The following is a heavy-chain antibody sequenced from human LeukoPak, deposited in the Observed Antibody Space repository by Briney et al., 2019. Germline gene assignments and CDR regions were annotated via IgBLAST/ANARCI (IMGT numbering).Heavy chain of an antibody. V-gene: IGHV4-59*01. D-gene: IGHD1-1*01. CDR3: ATWNFFFDN. J-gene: IGHJ4*02. Sequence: SETLSLTCAVYGGSFSGYYWSWVRQAPGKGLQWIGYISSIGSTTYNPFLKRRVTMSLDTAKNHFSLELDSVTAADTAIYYCATWNFFFDNWGQGSLVTVSS. CDR1: GGSFSGYY. CDR2: ISSIGST.